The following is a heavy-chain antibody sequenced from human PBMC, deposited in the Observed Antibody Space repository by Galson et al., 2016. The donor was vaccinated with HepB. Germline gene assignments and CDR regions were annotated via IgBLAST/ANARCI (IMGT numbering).Heavy chain of an antibody. CDR2: MYYNGAT. CDR1: GGSISSYY. Sequence: SETLSLTCTVSGGSISSYYWSWIRQPPGKGLEWIGYMYYNGATYYSPSLKSRATISSDMSANQFSLKLSSVTAADTAVYYCARDANHWHIDLWGRGTLVTVSS. CDR3: ARDANHWHIDL. J-gene: IGHJ2*01. D-gene: IGHD5-24*01. V-gene: IGHV4-59*06.